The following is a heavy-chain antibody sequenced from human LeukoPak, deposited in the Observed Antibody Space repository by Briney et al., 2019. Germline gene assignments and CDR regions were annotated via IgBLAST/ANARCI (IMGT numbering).Heavy chain of an antibody. D-gene: IGHD6-19*01. V-gene: IGHV3-30*04. CDR2: ISYDGSNK. J-gene: IGHJ4*02. Sequence: GGSLRLSCAASGFTFSSYAMHWVRQAPGKGLEWVAVISYDGSNKYYADSVKGRFTISRDNSKNTLYLQMSSLRAEDTAVYYCARSGYSSATDYWGQGTLVTVSS. CDR1: GFTFSSYA. CDR3: ARSGYSSATDY.